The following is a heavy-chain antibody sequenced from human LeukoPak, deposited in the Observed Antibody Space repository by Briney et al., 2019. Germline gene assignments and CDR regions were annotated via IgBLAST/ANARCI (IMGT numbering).Heavy chain of an antibody. J-gene: IGHJ5*02. V-gene: IGHV4-39*01. CDR1: GGSISTNDYY. CDR3: ARTPYCTSTSCYRRNYTWFDP. D-gene: IGHD2-2*01. Sequence: PSETLSLTCTVSGGSISTNDYYWGWIRRPPGKGLEWIGSVYYSGSAYYNPSLESRVTMSVDTSKNQFSLKLTSVTAADTAVYYCARTPYCTSTSCYRRNYTWFDPWGQGTLVTVSS. CDR2: VYYSGSA.